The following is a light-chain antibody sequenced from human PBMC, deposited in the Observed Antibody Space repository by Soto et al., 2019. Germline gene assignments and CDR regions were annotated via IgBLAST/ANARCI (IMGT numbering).Light chain of an antibody. CDR1: SSNIGNNY. V-gene: IGLV1-51*01. CDR2: DNN. CDR3: ATWDDSLNGDVV. Sequence: QSVLTQPPSVSAAPGQKVTISCSGSSSNIGNNYVSWYQQFPGTAPKLLIYDNNKRPSGIPDRFSGSKSGTSATLGITGLQTGDEADYYCATWDDSLNGDVVFGGGTKLTVL. J-gene: IGLJ2*01.